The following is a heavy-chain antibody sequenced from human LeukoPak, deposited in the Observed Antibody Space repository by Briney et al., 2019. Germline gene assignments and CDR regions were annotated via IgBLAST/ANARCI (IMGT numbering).Heavy chain of an antibody. CDR2: IGAGGGST. Sequence: GGSLSLSCAASGFIFSSYAMSWVRQAPGKGLEWVSGIGAGGGSTYYADSVKGRFTISRDDSKNTVYLRMNSLRADDTAVYYCAIIRGRYYFDHWGQGTLVTVSS. J-gene: IGHJ4*02. D-gene: IGHD3-16*01. CDR1: GFIFSSYA. CDR3: AIIRGRYYFDH. V-gene: IGHV3-23*01.